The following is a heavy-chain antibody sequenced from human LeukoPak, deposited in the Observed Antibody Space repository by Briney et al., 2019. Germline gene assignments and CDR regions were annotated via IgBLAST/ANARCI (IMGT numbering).Heavy chain of an antibody. CDR2: VWFDGSNK. V-gene: IGHV3-33*01. J-gene: IGHJ4*02. CDR3: ARQASGDYQYYFDY. D-gene: IGHD4-17*01. Sequence: GGSLRLSCAASGFILSNHGMHWVRQAPGKGLEWVAVVWFDGSNKYYADSVKGRFTISRDNSKNTLYLQMNSLRAEDTAVYYCARQASGDYQYYFDYWGQGTLVTVSA. CDR1: GFILSNHG.